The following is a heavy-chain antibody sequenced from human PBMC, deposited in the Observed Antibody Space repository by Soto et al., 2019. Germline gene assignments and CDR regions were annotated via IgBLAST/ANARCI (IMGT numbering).Heavy chain of an antibody. CDR1: GGSISSSSSY. Sequence: QLQLQESGPGLVKPSETLSLTCTVSGGSISSSSSYWGWVRQPPGKGLEWIGSIYYSGSTYYNPSLKSRVPTPVDTSKNHCSLKLASVTAADTAVYYCARLRIPLYPEEAFDIWGQGTMVTVSS. CDR3: ARLRIPLYPEEAFDI. J-gene: IGHJ3*02. V-gene: IGHV4-39*02. CDR2: IYYSGST. D-gene: IGHD2-21*01.